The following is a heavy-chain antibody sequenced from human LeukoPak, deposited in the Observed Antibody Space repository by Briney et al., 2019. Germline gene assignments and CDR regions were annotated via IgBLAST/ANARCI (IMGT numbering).Heavy chain of an antibody. D-gene: IGHD5-18*01. CDR1: GFTFSSYG. J-gene: IGHJ5*02. CDR2: IWYDGSNK. V-gene: IGHV3-33*01. CDR3: ARGDTAMALDP. Sequence: GSLRLSCAASGFTFSSYGMHWVRQAPGKGLEWVAVIWYDGSNKYYADSVKGRFTISRDNSKNTLYLQMNSLRAEDTAVYYCARGDTAMALDPWGQGTLVTVSS.